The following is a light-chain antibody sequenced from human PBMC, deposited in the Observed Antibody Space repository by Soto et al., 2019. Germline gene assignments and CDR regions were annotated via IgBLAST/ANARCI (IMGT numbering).Light chain of an antibody. CDR3: QQFNSYVIT. Sequence: AIQLTQSPSSRSASVGDRVTITCRASQAITSALAWYQQKPGKAPNLLIYAASSLKSGVPSRFSGSGSGTDFTLTISSLQPEDFATYYCQQFNSYVITFGQGTRLETK. CDR1: QAITSA. CDR2: AAS. V-gene: IGKV1-13*02. J-gene: IGKJ5*01.